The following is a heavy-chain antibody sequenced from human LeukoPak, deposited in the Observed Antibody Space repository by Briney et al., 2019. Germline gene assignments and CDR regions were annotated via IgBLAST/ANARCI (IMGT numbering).Heavy chain of an antibody. D-gene: IGHD3-10*01. CDR1: GFTFSSYG. Sequence: GGSLRLSCAASGFTFSSYGMHWVRQAPGKGLEWVAVISYDGSNKYYADSVKGRFTISRDNSKNTLYLQMNSLRAEDTAVYYCARGTGYWGQGTLVTVSS. CDR3: ARGTGY. V-gene: IGHV3-30*03. J-gene: IGHJ4*02. CDR2: ISYDGSNK.